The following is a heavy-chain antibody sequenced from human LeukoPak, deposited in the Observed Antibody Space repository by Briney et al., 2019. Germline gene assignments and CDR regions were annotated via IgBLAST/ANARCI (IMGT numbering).Heavy chain of an antibody. Sequence: SETLSLTCAVYGGSFSGYYWSWIRQPPGKGLEWIGEINHSGSTNYNPSLKSRVTISVDTSKNQFSLKLSSVTAADTAVYYCARAEAYYYGMDVWGQGTTVTVSS. CDR3: ARAEAYYYGMDV. CDR2: INHSGST. CDR1: GGSFSGYY. V-gene: IGHV4-34*01. J-gene: IGHJ6*02.